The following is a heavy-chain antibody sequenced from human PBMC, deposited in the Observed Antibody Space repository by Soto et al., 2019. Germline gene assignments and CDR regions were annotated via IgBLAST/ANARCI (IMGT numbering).Heavy chain of an antibody. J-gene: IGHJ5*02. CDR3: ARAVSPYFGTWFDP. V-gene: IGHV4-30-2*01. CDR2: ISQTGAT. D-gene: IGHD3-10*01. Sequence: SETLSLTCAVSGGSITSGNSYSWAWIRQPPGRGLEWIGSISQTGATSYNPSLKSRVSVSLDKSKNQFSLRLSSVTAADMAVYYCARAVSPYFGTWFDPWGQGTLVTVSS. CDR1: GGSITSGNSYS.